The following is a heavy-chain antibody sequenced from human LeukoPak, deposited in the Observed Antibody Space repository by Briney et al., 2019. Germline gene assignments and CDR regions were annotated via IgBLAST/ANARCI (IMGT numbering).Heavy chain of an antibody. CDR1: GGTSSSYA. CDR2: IIPIFGTA. Sequence: ASVKVSCKASGGTSSSYAISWVRQAPGQGLEWMGGIIPIFGTANYAQKFQGRVTITADESTSTAYMELSSLRSEDTAVYYCARAQDVVVPAAMTWFDPWGQGTLVTVSS. CDR3: ARAQDVVVPAAMTWFDP. D-gene: IGHD2-2*01. J-gene: IGHJ5*02. V-gene: IGHV1-69*13.